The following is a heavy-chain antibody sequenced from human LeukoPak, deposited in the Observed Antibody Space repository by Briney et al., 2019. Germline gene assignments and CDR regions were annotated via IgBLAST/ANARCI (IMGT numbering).Heavy chain of an antibody. J-gene: IGHJ5*02. V-gene: IGHV1-69*01. D-gene: IGHD6-13*01. Sequence: SVKVSCKASGGTFSSYAINWVRQAPGQGLEWMGGIIPIFGTSNYAQKFQGRVTITADESTSTAYMELSSLRSEDTAVYYCARDRRQQLENRFDPWGQGTLVTVSS. CDR1: GGTFSSYA. CDR3: ARDRRQQLENRFDP. CDR2: IIPIFGTS.